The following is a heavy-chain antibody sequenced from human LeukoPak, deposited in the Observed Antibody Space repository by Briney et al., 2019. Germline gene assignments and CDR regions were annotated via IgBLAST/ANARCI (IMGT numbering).Heavy chain of an antibody. D-gene: IGHD3-3*01. CDR1: GFNFSNYE. CDR3: ARERAGDPGGEEVFGAAPYDY. V-gene: IGHV3-48*03. CDR2: MSRGGITI. Sequence: GGSPRLSCAASGFNFSNYEMNWIRQAPGRGLEWISAMSRGGITIYYADSVEGRFTISRDDARNSVFLQMTSLRPDDTAIYYCARERAGDPGGEEVFGAAPYDYWGQGTLVTVSS. J-gene: IGHJ4*02.